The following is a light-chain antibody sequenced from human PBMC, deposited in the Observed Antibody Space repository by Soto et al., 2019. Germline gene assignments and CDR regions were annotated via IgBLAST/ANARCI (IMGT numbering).Light chain of an antibody. J-gene: IGKJ4*01. CDR2: VAS. CDR3: QQDNSYPLT. CDR1: QGISSY. Sequence: DIQLTQSPSFLSASVGDRVTITCRASQGISSYLAWYQQKPGKAPKLLIYVASTLQSGVPSRFSGSGTETEFTLTISSLHPEDVATYYCQQDNSYPLTFGGGTKVEIK. V-gene: IGKV1-9*01.